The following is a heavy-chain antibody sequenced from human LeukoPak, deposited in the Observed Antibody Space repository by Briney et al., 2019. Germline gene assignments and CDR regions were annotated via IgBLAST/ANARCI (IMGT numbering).Heavy chain of an antibody. V-gene: IGHV3-23*01. J-gene: IGHJ4*02. CDR1: GFTFSSYA. Sequence: GGSLRLSCVASGFTFSSYAMSWVRQAPGKGLEWVSTISASSGGSTYYADSVQGRFTISRDNSKTTMDLQMNSLRAEDTAVYYCAGDSSSSPMGFDYWGQGTLVTVSS. D-gene: IGHD6-6*01. CDR2: ISASSGGST. CDR3: AGDSSSSPMGFDY.